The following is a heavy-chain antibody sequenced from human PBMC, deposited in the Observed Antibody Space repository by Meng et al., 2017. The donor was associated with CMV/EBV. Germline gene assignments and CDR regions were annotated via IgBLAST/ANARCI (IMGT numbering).Heavy chain of an antibody. CDR2: IYYSGST. J-gene: IGHJ4*02. Sequence: QGRRKEPGPGLVNPSRPRSLPCPVSGGSISSGDYYWSWIRQPPGKGLEWIGYIYYSGSTYYNPSLKSRVTISVDTSKNQFSLKLSSVTAADTAVYYCARVPITYYYGSGSYYFDYWGQGTLVTVSS. CDR3: ARVPITYYYGSGSYYFDY. CDR1: GGSISSGDYY. D-gene: IGHD3-10*01. V-gene: IGHV4-30-4*08.